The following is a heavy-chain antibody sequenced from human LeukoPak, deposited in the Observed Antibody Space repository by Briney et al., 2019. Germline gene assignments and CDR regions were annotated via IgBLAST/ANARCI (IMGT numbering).Heavy chain of an antibody. CDR3: ARAGRGRPTPRSYGMDV. V-gene: IGHV4-34*01. J-gene: IGHJ6*02. D-gene: IGHD3-10*01. CDR1: GGSFSGYY. Sequence: SETLSLTCAVYGGSFSGYYWSWIRQPPGKGLEWIGEINHSGSTNYNPSPKSRVTISVDTSKNQFSLKLSSVTAADTAVYYCARAGRGRPTPRSYGMDVWGQGTTVTVSS. CDR2: INHSGST.